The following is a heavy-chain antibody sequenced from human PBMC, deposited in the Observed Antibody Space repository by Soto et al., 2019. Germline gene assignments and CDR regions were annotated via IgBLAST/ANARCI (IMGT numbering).Heavy chain of an antibody. J-gene: IGHJ4*01. Sequence: GGSLRLSCTASGFTFSSYAMSWVRQAPGKELEWVSTISGNSGRTNYAESVKGRFSISRDNSKNTVHLQLDSLRAEDTAVYFCAKLGFVLMELYYFHQWGHGTLVTVSS. CDR2: ISGNSGRT. V-gene: IGHV3-23*01. CDR3: AKLGFVLMELYYFHQ. D-gene: IGHD2-8*01. CDR1: GFTFSSYA.